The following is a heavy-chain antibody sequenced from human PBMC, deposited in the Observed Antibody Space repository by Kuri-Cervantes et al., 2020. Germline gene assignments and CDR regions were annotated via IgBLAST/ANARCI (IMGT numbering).Heavy chain of an antibody. J-gene: IGHJ6*02. CDR1: GGSISSYY. Sequence: GSLRLSCTVSGGSISSYYWSWIRQPAGKGLEWIGRIYYSGSTNYNPSLKSRVTISVDTSKNQFSLKLSSVTAADTAVYYCARGSRYYGSGILGGMDVWGQGTTVTVSS. CDR2: IYYSGST. CDR3: ARGSRYYGSGILGGMDV. V-gene: IGHV4-4*07. D-gene: IGHD3-10*01.